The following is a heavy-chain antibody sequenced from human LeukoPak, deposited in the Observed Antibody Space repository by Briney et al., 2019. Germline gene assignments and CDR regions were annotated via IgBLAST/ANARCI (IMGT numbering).Heavy chain of an antibody. J-gene: IGHJ6*03. Sequence: PSETLSLTCTVSGYSISSGYYWVWIRQPPGKGLEWLGNIHYSGHTYYNTSLESRVTISLDTSKNQFSLKLKSVTAADTAVYYCASRGPFYYYMDVWGEGTTVTVSS. CDR1: GYSISSGYY. CDR2: IHYSGHT. CDR3: ASRGPFYYYMDV. D-gene: IGHD3-10*01. V-gene: IGHV4-38-2*02.